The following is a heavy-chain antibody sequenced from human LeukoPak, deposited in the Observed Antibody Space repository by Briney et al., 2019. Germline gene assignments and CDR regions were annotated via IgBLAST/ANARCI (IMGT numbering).Heavy chain of an antibody. CDR2: INTDNGDT. Sequence: GASVKVSCKASGFTFTNYGLSWVRQAPGQGLEWMGWINTDNGDTNYAQRVQDRVTMTTDTSTSTAYMQLRSLRPDDTPMSYCASLRYGHAINIWGQGTMVTVSS. CDR1: GFTFTNYG. D-gene: IGHD4-17*01. CDR3: ASLRYGHAINI. J-gene: IGHJ3*02. V-gene: IGHV1-18*01.